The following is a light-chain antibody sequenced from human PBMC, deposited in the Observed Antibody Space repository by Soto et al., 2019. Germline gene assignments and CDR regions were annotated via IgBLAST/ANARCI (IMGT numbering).Light chain of an antibody. CDR3: QQYKNWPPIT. CDR1: QSVDSN. V-gene: IGKV3D-15*01. CDR2: GAS. Sequence: EIVMTQSPGTLSVSPGEGATLSCRASQSVDSNLAWYQQKPGQAPRLLIYGASTRATGIPARFSGSGSGTEFTLTISSLQSEDFAVYYCQQYKNWPPITFGQGTRLEI. J-gene: IGKJ5*01.